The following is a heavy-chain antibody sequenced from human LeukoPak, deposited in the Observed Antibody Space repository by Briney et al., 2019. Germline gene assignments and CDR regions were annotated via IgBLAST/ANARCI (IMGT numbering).Heavy chain of an antibody. CDR2: ISAYNGNT. CDR3: ARSIMITFGGVIVIPYYFDY. D-gene: IGHD3-16*02. CDR1: GYTFTSYD. V-gene: IGHV1-18*01. Sequence: ASVKVSCKASGYTFTSYDINWVRQATGQGLEWMGWISAYNGNTNYAQKLQGRVTMTTDTSTSTAYMELRSLRSDDTAAYYCARSIMITFGGVIVIPYYFDYWGQGTLVTVSS. J-gene: IGHJ4*02.